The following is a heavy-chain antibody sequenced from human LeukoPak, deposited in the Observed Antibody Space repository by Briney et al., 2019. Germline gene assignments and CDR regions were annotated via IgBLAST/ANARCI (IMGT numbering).Heavy chain of an antibody. J-gene: IGHJ4*02. CDR2: IWYDGSNK. CDR3: ARDLAWFGELIFDY. V-gene: IGHV3-33*01. CDR1: GFTFSTYG. Sequence: GGSLRLSCAASGFTFSTYGMHWVRQAPGKGLEWVAVIWYDGSNKYYADSVKGRFTISRDNSKNTLYLQMNSLSAEDTAVYYCARDLAWFGELIFDYWGQGTLVTVSS. D-gene: IGHD3-10*01.